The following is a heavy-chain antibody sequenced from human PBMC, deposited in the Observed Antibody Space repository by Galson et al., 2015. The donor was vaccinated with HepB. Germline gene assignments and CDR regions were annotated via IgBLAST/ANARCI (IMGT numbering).Heavy chain of an antibody. CDR1: GGSFSGYY. CDR2: INHSGST. Sequence: LSLTCAVYGGSFSGYYWSWIRQPPGKGLEWIGEINHSGSTNYNPSLKSRVTISVDTSKNQLSLKLSSVTAADTAVYYCARAGKPVYSNRAERWLRGREMGRDYYFQMDVWGQGTTVTVSS. J-gene: IGHJ6*02. V-gene: IGHV4-34*01. CDR3: ARAGKPVYSNRAERWLRGREMGRDYYFQMDV. D-gene: IGHD5-24*01.